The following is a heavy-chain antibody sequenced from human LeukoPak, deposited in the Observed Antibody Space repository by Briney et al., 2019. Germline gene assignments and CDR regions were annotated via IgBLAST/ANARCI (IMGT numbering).Heavy chain of an antibody. Sequence: SGPTLVKPSETLSLTCTVSGGSISSYYWSWIRQPPGKGLEWIGYIYYSGSTNYNPSLKSRVTISVDTSKNQFSLKLSSVTAADTAVYYCARGQIYDYWTPVSWKFDLWGRGTLVTVSS. CDR1: GGSISSYY. CDR3: ARGQIYDYWTPVSWKFDL. D-gene: IGHD3-3*01. J-gene: IGHJ2*01. CDR2: IYYSGST. V-gene: IGHV4-59*01.